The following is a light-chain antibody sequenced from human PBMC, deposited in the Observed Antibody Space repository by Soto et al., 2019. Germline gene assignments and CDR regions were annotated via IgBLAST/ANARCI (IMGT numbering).Light chain of an antibody. J-gene: IGLJ1*01. CDR2: DVS. Sequence: QSALTQPASVSGSPGQSITISCTGTSSDVGGYNYVSWYQQHPGKAPKLMIYDVSNRPSGVSNRFSGSKSGNTASLTISGLHAEDEADYYCSSYTSSGIYVFGTGTKLTVL. CDR1: SSDVGGYNY. V-gene: IGLV2-14*01. CDR3: SSYTSSGIYV.